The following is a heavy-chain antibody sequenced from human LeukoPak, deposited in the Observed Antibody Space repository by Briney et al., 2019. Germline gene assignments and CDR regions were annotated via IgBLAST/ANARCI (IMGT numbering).Heavy chain of an antibody. J-gene: IGHJ5*02. D-gene: IGHD2-21*01. CDR3: ARDQHIGQYTGWFDP. V-gene: IGHV4-30-2*01. CDR2: IYHSGST. Sequence: SQTLSLTCAVSGGSISSGGYSWSWIRQPPGKGLEWIGYIYHSGSTYYNPSLKSRVTISVDRSKNQFSLKLSSVTAADTAVYYCARDQHIGQYTGWFDPWGQGTLVTVSS. CDR1: GGSISSGGYS.